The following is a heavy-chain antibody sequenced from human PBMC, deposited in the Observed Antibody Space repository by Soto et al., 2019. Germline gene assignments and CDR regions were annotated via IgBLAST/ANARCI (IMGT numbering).Heavy chain of an antibody. CDR3: IRGDGDRYDGHGYLGRH. J-gene: IGHJ4*02. Sequence: EVQLVESGGGLVQPGGSLRLSCAASGFTFSSYWMHWVRQAPGKGLVWVSRINIDGSRISYADSVKGLCTISRDNAKNTLYMEMNSLGGEDTAVYYCIRGDGDRYDGHGYLGRHWGQGTLVTVST. D-gene: IGHD3-22*01. CDR2: INIDGSRI. CDR1: GFTFSSYW. V-gene: IGHV3-74*01.